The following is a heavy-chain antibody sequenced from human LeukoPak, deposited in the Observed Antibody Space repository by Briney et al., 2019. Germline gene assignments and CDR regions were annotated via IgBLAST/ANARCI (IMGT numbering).Heavy chain of an antibody. CDR1: GFTLSSFA. J-gene: IGHJ4*02. D-gene: IGHD1-7*01. V-gene: IGHV3-23*01. Sequence: RGSLRLSCAASGFTLSSFAMNWILQTPGKGLEWVSAISGSGGSTFYADSVRGRFTISRDNSKNTLYLQMNSLRAEDTAVYYCVKRTVNYPFDFWGQGTLLTVSS. CDR2: ISGSGGST. CDR3: VKRTVNYPFDF.